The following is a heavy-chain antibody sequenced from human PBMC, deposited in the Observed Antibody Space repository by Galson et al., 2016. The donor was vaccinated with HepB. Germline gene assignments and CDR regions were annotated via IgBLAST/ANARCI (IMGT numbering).Heavy chain of an antibody. CDR3: ARTSRAYNSNAFDV. CDR2: IYHTGTS. D-gene: IGHD5-24*01. CDR1: GTSITSAAYY. J-gene: IGHJ3*01. Sequence: TLSLTCAVSGTSITSAAYYWSWIRQHPGKGLEWIAYIYHTGTSQYNPSLKSRVTISVDTSKNQFSLKLISLNVADTAFYYCARTSRAYNSNAFDVWGQGTLVTVPS. V-gene: IGHV4-31*11.